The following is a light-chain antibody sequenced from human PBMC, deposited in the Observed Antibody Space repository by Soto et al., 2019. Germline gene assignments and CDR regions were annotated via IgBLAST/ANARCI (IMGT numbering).Light chain of an antibody. CDR1: QSVRND. Sequence: EMVMTQSPATLSVSPGERPTLSCRASQSVRNDLAWYQQKPGQAPSLLIYDASTRATGIPARFSGSGSGTEFTLSISSLQSEDFAVYYCQQYNNWPITFGQGTRLEIK. V-gene: IGKV3-15*01. CDR3: QQYNNWPIT. CDR2: DAS. J-gene: IGKJ5*01.